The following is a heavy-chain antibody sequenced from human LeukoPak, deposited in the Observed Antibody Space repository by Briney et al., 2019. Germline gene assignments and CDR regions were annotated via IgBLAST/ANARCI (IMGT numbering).Heavy chain of an antibody. J-gene: IGHJ4*02. Sequence: SETLSLTCTVSGGSVSSGSYYWSWIRQPPGKGLEWIGYIYYSGSTNYNPSPKSRVTISVDTSKNQFSLKLSSVTAADTAVYYCARSGSFDDYWGQGTLVTVSS. CDR2: IYYSGST. D-gene: IGHD1-26*01. V-gene: IGHV4-61*01. CDR1: GGSVSSGSYY. CDR3: ARSGSFDDY.